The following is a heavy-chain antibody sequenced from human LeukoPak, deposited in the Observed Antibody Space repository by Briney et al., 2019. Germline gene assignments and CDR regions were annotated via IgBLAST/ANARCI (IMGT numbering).Heavy chain of an antibody. Sequence: GGSLRLSCAASGFTFSSYWMNWARQAPGKGLEWVASINHNGNVNYYADSVKGRFTISRDNSKNTLYLQMNSLRAEDTAVYYCAKDVWKGWFDPWGQGTLVTVSS. V-gene: IGHV3-7*01. CDR1: GFTFSSYW. D-gene: IGHD1-1*01. CDR2: INHNGNVN. J-gene: IGHJ5*02. CDR3: AKDVWKGWFDP.